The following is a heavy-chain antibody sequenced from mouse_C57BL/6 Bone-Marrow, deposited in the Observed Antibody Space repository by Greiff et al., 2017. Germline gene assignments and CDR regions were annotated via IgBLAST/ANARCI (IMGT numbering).Heavy chain of an antibody. J-gene: IGHJ2*01. Sequence: EVKLVESGGGLVKPGGSLKLSCAASGFTFSSYAMSWVRQTPEKRLEWVATLSDGGSYTYYPDNVKGRFTISRDNAKNNLYLQMCHLKSENTAMYNCAGTSHNCDYWGQGTTLAVSS. CDR1: GFTFSSYA. CDR3: AGTSHNCDY. CDR2: LSDGGSYT. V-gene: IGHV5-4*03. D-gene: IGHD6-1*01.